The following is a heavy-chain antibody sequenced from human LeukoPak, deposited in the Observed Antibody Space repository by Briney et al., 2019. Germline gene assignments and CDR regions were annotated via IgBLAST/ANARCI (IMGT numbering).Heavy chain of an antibody. Sequence: QPGGSLILSCAASGFPFSGSWMDWVRQAPGKRMEWVANIKQDGSEKHYADSVKGRFTISRDNAKNTLYLQMNSLRAEDMAMYYCARDHEDAFDIWGQGTMVTVSS. CDR1: GFPFSGSW. V-gene: IGHV3-7*03. CDR3: ARDHEDAFDI. CDR2: IKQDGSEK. J-gene: IGHJ3*02.